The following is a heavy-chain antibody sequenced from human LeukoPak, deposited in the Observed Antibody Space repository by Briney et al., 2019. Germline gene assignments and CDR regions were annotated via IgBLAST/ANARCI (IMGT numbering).Heavy chain of an antibody. Sequence: GGSLRLSCAASGFTFSCYWLSWVRQAPGKGLEWVANIKQDGSEKFYVDSVKGRFTISRDNAKNSLYLQMNSLRAEDTAVYYCARENYGGGDYWGQGTLVTVSS. V-gene: IGHV3-7*01. D-gene: IGHD3-10*01. CDR1: GFTFSCYW. CDR3: ARENYGGGDY. J-gene: IGHJ4*02. CDR2: IKQDGSEK.